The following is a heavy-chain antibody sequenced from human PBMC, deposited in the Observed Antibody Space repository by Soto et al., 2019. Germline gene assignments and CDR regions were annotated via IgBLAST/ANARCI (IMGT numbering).Heavy chain of an antibody. V-gene: IGHV2-70*01. J-gene: IGHJ6*02. CDR1: GFSLSTSGMC. CDR2: IDWDDDK. D-gene: IGHD6-13*01. Sequence: SGPTLVNPTQTLTLTCTFSGFSLSTSGMCVSWIRQPPGKALEWLALIDWDDDKYYSTSLKTRLTISKDTSKNQVVLTMTNMDPVDTATYYCAREAYKQQLNHYYYYYGMDVWGQGTTVTVSS. CDR3: AREAYKQQLNHYYYYYGMDV.